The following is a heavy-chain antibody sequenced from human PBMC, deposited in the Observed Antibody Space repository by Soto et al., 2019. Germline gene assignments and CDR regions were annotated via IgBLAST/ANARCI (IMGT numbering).Heavy chain of an antibody. V-gene: IGHV1-69*13. Sequence: GASVKVSCKASGVTFSSYAISWVRQAPGQGLEWMGGIIPIFGTANYAQKFQGRVTITADESTSTAYMELSGLRSEDTAVYYCARASVEMAPYAFDIWGQGTMVTVSS. CDR3: ARASVEMAPYAFDI. J-gene: IGHJ3*02. CDR1: GVTFSSYA. D-gene: IGHD5-12*01. CDR2: IIPIFGTA.